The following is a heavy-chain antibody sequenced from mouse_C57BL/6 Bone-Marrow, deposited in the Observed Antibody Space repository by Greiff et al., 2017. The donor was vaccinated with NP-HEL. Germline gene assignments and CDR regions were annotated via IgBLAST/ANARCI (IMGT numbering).Heavy chain of an antibody. CDR2: IWSGGST. D-gene: IGHD1-1*01. V-gene: IGHV2-2*01. CDR1: GFSLTSYG. J-gene: IGHJ3*01. CDR3: SRTTVGPWVAH. Sequence: QVQLQQSGPGLVQPSQSLSITCTVSGFSLTSYGVHWVRQSPGKGLEWLGVIWSGGSTDYNAAFISRLRISTDNSKSQGFFQMNSLQADDTAIYDWSRTTVGPWVAHWGQGTLVTVSA.